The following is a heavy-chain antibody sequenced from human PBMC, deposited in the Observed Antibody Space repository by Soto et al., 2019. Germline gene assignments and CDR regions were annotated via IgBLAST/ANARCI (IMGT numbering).Heavy chain of an antibody. Sequence: GGSLRLSCAASGFTFSNAWMNWVRQAPGKGLEWVGRIKSKTDGGTTDYAAPVKGRFTISRDDSKNTLYLQMNSLKTEDTAVYYCTTSYYYDSSGSHRAIDYWGQGTLVTVSS. V-gene: IGHV3-15*07. CDR1: GFTFSNAW. J-gene: IGHJ4*02. CDR2: IKSKTDGGTT. D-gene: IGHD3-22*01. CDR3: TTSYYYDSSGSHRAIDY.